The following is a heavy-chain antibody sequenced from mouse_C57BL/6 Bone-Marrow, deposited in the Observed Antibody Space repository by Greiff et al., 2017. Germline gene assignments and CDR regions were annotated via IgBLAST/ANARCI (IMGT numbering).Heavy chain of an antibody. V-gene: IGHV14-4*01. CDR1: GFNIKDDY. Sequence: VQLKQSGAELVRPGASVKLSCTASGFNIKDDYMHWVKQRPEQGLEWIGWIDPENGDTEYASKFQGKATITADTSSTTAYLQLSSLTSEDTAVYSCTTLWYFDYWGQGTTLTVSS. J-gene: IGHJ2*01. D-gene: IGHD1-1*02. CDR2: IDPENGDT. CDR3: TTLWYFDY.